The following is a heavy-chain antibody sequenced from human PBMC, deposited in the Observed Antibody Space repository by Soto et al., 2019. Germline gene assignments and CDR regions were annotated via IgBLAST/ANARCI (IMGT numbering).Heavy chain of an antibody. J-gene: IGHJ5*02. D-gene: IGHD6-19*01. CDR1: GYSITAGGYY. CDR2: FYSSGSI. CDR3: ARMYSSGSGWFHP. Sequence: SETLSLTCFVSGYSITAGGYYWSWIRHHPGKGLEWIGSFYSSGSIIYNPSLRSRVSISGDTSSNQLSMSLTSVTAADTARYYCARMYSSGSGWFHPWGQGTLVTVSS. V-gene: IGHV4-31*03.